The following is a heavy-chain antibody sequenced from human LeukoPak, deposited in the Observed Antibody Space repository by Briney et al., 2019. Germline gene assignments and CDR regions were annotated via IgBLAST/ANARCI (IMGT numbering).Heavy chain of an antibody. Sequence: GGSLRLSCAASGXTFSSYDMHWVRQATGKGLEWVSAIGTAGDTYYPGSVKGRFTISRENAKNSLYLQMNSLRAGDTAVYYCARDRAGRGYSGYDRPYYYYYYGMDVWGQGTTVTVSS. V-gene: IGHV3-13*04. CDR3: ARDRAGRGYSGYDRPYYYYYYGMDV. CDR1: GXTFSSYD. J-gene: IGHJ6*02. CDR2: IGTAGDT. D-gene: IGHD5-12*01.